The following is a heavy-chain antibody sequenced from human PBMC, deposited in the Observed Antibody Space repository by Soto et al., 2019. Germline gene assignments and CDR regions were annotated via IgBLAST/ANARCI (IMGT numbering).Heavy chain of an antibody. D-gene: IGHD1-26*01. J-gene: IGHJ4*02. CDR3: ARDGGRHSGGIDY. CDR1: GGTFSSYA. Sequence: SVEVSCKASGGTFSSYAINWVRQAPGQGLEWMGEIIPIFGTANYAQKFQGRVTITADESTSTAYMELSSLRSEDTAVYYCARDGGRHSGGIDYWGQGTLVTVSS. V-gene: IGHV1-69*13. CDR2: IIPIFGTA.